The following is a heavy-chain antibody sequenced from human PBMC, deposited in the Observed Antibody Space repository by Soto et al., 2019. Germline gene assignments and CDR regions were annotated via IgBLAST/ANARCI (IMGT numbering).Heavy chain of an antibody. CDR1: GFTFSSYA. CDR2: ISGSGGST. V-gene: IGHV3-23*01. Sequence: PGGSLRLSCAASGFTFSSYAMSWVRQAPGKGLEWVSAISGSGGSTYYADSVKGRFTISRDNSKNTLYLQMNSLRAEDTAVYYCAKDSAYYYDSGGYYSGXWGQGTLVTVSS. CDR3: AKDSAYYYDSGGYYSGX. D-gene: IGHD3-22*01. J-gene: IGHJ4*02.